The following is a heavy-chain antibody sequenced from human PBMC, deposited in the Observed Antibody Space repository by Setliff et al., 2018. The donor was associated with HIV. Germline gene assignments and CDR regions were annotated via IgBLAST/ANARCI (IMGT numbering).Heavy chain of an antibody. CDR3: ARVGNNRLQFFDH. V-gene: IGHV1-3*01. CDR2: INAGNGNR. Sequence: ASVKVSCKTSGYTFKSYDINWVRQAPGQRPEWMARINAGNGNREYSPKFQGRVTITADTSASTMYMELSSLRSEDTAVYYCARVGNNRLQFFDHRGQGTLVTVSS. D-gene: IGHD5-12*01. CDR1: GYTFKSYD. J-gene: IGHJ4*02.